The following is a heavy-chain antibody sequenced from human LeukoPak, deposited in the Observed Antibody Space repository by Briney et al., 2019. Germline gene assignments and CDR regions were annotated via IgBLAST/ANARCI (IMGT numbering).Heavy chain of an antibody. Sequence: SETLSLTCAVYGGSFSGYYWSWIRQPPGKGLEWIGEINHSGSTNCNPSLKSRVTISVDTSKNQFSLKLSSVTAADTAVYYCARNAIPAGVDYWGQGTLVTVSS. CDR3: ARNAIPAGVDY. CDR1: GGSFSGYY. CDR2: INHSGST. D-gene: IGHD1-14*01. J-gene: IGHJ4*02. V-gene: IGHV4-34*01.